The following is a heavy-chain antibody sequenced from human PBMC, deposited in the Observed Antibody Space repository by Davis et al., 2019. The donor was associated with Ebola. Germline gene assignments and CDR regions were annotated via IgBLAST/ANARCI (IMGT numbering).Heavy chain of an antibody. D-gene: IGHD3-22*01. J-gene: IGHJ5*02. CDR1: GGSISSYY. Sequence: SETLSLTCTVSGGSISSYYWSWIRQPPGKGLEWIGYIYYSGSTNYNPSLKSRVTISVDTSKNQLSLKLSSVTAADTAIYYCARGGYSDWFDPWGQGALVTVSS. CDR3: ARGGYSDWFDP. V-gene: IGHV4-59*12. CDR2: IYYSGST.